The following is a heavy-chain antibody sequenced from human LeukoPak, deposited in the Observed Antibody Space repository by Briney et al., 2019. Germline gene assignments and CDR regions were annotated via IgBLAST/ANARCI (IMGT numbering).Heavy chain of an antibody. V-gene: IGHV3-48*04. CDR3: AREYRGSGSYYGY. J-gene: IGHJ4*02. Sequence: PGGSLRLSCAASGFTFSSYSMNWVRQAPGKGLEWVSYISSSSSTIYYADSVKGRFTISRDNAKNSLYLQMNSLRAEDTAVYYCAREYRGSGSYYGYWGQGTLVTVSS. CDR1: GFTFSSYS. CDR2: ISSSSSTI. D-gene: IGHD3-10*01.